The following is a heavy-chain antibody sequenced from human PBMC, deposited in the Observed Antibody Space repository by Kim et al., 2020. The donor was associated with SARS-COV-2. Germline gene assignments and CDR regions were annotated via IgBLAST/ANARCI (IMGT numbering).Heavy chain of an antibody. CDR1: GGSISSYY. CDR2: IYYSGST. Sequence: SETLSLTCTVSGGSISSYYWSWIRQPPGKGLEWIGYIYYSGSTNYNPSLKSRVTISVDTSKNQFSLKLSSVTAADTAVYYCARHERYLVVRGTDAFDIWGQGTMVTVSS. J-gene: IGHJ3*02. D-gene: IGHD3-10*01. CDR3: ARHERYLVVRGTDAFDI. V-gene: IGHV4-59*08.